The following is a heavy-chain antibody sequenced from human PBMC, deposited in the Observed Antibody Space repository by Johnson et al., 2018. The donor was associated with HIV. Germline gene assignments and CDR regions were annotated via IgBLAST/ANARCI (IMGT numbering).Heavy chain of an antibody. CDR3: AKEEGLAAAGTGEAFDI. CDR1: GFTFSIYA. V-gene: IGHV3-23*04. Sequence: VQLVESGGGLVQPGGSLRLSCAASGFTFSIYAMIWVRQAPGKGLEWVSAITDSGGGTYSADSVKGRFIISRDNSKNTLYLQMNSLRAEDTAVYYCAKEEGLAAAGTGEAFDIWGQGTMVTVSS. J-gene: IGHJ3*02. CDR2: ITDSGGGT. D-gene: IGHD6-13*01.